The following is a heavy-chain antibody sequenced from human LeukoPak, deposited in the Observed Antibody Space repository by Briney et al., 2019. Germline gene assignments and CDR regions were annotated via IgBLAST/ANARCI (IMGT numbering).Heavy chain of an antibody. CDR3: ARIGPGRDGSNSFDQ. V-gene: IGHV3-21*01. CDR1: GRTFSSYG. D-gene: IGHD5-24*01. Sequence: GGSLRLSCAASGRTFSSYGMTWVRQAPGKGLEYVSSINYNGIYIFSADSVKGRFTISRDNAKNSLYLEMNSLRVEDTAFYYCARIGPGRDGSNSFDQWGQGALVIVSS. CDR2: INYNGIYI. J-gene: IGHJ4*02.